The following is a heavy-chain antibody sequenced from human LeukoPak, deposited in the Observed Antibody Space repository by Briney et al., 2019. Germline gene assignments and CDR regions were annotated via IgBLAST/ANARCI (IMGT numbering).Heavy chain of an antibody. D-gene: IGHD3-22*01. CDR1: GFTFSTHS. CDR2: ISGSGGTT. Sequence: GGSLRLSCSASGFTFSTHSMHWVRKAPGKGLEYVSTISGSGGTTYYADSVKGRFTISRDNAKNSLYLQMNSLRAEDTAVYYCARLYYYDSSGWGAFDIWGQGTMVTVSS. CDR3: ARLYYYDSSGWGAFDI. J-gene: IGHJ3*02. V-gene: IGHV3-64*04.